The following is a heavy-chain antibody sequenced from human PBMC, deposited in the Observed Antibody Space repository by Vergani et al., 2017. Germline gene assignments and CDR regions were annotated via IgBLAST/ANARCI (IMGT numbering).Heavy chain of an antibody. CDR3: VVPAAGDYYYYYGMDV. D-gene: IGHD2-2*01. V-gene: IGHV3-66*01. CDR2: IYSGGST. J-gene: IGHJ6*02. CDR1: GFTVSSNY. Sequence: EVQLVESGGGLVQPGGSLRLSCAASGFTVSSNYMSWVRQAQGKGLEWVSVIYSGGSTYYADYVKGRFTISRDNSKNTLYLKMNSLRAEDTAVYYCVVPAAGDYYYYYGMDVWGQGTTVTVSS.